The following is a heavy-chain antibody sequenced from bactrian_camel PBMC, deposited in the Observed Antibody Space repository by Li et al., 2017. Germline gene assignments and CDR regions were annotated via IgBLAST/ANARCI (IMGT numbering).Heavy chain of an antibody. CDR1: GSIYNDNC. CDR3: AAHYSTTGRTCEPSSSTFDD. V-gene: IGHV3S53*01. Sequence: HVQLVESGGGSVQAGGSRRLSCTPSGSIYNDNCMGWFRQVPGLEREGIGSIDSDGITTYADSLKARFTISRDNARNTLYLQMNSLKPEDTAVYYCAAHYSTTGRTCEPSSSTFDDWGAGTQVTVS. CDR2: IDSDGIT. J-gene: IGHJ4*01. D-gene: IGHD7*01.